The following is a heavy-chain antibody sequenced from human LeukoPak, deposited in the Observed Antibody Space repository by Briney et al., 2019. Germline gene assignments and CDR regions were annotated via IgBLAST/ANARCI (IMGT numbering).Heavy chain of an antibody. V-gene: IGHV3-33*01. J-gene: IGHJ6*02. D-gene: IGHD3-3*01. CDR3: ARLRFYGMDV. CDR1: GFTFSTYG. CDR2: IYYDGSNE. Sequence: GGSLRLSCAASGFTFSTYGMHWVRQAPGKGLEWVSLIYYDGSNENYADSVKGRFTISRDNSKNTLYLQMNSLRAEDTAVYYCARLRFYGMDVWGQGTTVTVSS.